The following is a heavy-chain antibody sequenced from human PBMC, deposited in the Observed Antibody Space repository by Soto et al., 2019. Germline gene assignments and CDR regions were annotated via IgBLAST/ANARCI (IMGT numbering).Heavy chain of an antibody. CDR3: ARATTVTRQNWYFEL. J-gene: IGHJ2*01. D-gene: IGHD4-17*01. Sequence: QVQLQASGPGLVKPSGTLSLTSAVSGGSISSINCWSWVSQLPGKGLDWIGEIYHSGSTNYNTSLKSLVTISVDKSKNQFSLKLSSVTAADTAVYYCARATTVTRQNWYFELWGRGTLFTVSS. CDR2: IYHSGST. V-gene: IGHV4-4*02. CDR1: GGSISSINC.